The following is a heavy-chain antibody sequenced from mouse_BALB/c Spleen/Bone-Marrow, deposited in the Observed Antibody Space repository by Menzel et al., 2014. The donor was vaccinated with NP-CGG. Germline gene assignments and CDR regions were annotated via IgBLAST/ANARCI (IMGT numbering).Heavy chain of an antibody. V-gene: IGHV14-3*02. Sequence: EVQLQQSGAELVKPGASVKLSCTASGFNIKDTYMHWVKQRPEQGLEWIGRIDPANGNTKYDPKFQGKATITADTSSNTAYLQLSSLTSEDTAVYYCASHYYGHYFDYWGQGTTLTVSS. D-gene: IGHD1-2*01. CDR2: IDPANGNT. CDR3: ASHYYGHYFDY. J-gene: IGHJ2*01. CDR1: GFNIKDTY.